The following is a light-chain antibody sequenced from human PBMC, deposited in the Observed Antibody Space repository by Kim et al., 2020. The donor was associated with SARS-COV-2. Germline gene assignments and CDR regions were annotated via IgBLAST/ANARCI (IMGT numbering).Light chain of an antibody. CDR1: QKVSKN. CDR2: GAS. Sequence: SEYQGERAPRVGRASQKVSKNLAWYKQKPGKAPRLLIYGASTRATGIPARFSGSGSGTEFTLTISSLQSEDFAVYYCQHYNNWPSCGKGTRLEIK. V-gene: IGKV3-15*01. J-gene: IGKJ5*01. CDR3: QHYNNWPS.